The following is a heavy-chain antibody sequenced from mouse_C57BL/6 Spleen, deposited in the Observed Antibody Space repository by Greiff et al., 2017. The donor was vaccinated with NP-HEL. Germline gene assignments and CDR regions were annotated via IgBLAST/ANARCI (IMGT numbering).Heavy chain of an antibody. CDR1: GYAFTNYL. CDR2: INPGSGGT. CDR3: ARERDYFDY. V-gene: IGHV1-54*01. J-gene: IGHJ2*01. Sequence: VQLQQSGAELVRPGTSVKVSCKASGYAFTNYLIEWVKQRPGQGLAWIGVINPGSGGTNYNEKFKGKATLTADKSSSTAYMQLSSLTSEDSAVYFCARERDYFDYWGQGTTLTVSS.